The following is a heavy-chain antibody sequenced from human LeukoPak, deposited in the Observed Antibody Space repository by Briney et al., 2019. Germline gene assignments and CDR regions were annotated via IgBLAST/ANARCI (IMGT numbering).Heavy chain of an antibody. CDR3: ARHFDYDSSTYYSAYDY. Sequence: SETLSLTCTVSGGSISSYHWSWIRQPPGKGLEWIGYIYYSGSTKYNPSLKSRVTISVDTSKNQFSLKLRSVTAADTAVYYCARHFDYDSSTYYSAYDYWGQGTLVTVSS. J-gene: IGHJ4*02. V-gene: IGHV4-59*08. D-gene: IGHD3-22*01. CDR1: GGSISSYH. CDR2: IYYSGST.